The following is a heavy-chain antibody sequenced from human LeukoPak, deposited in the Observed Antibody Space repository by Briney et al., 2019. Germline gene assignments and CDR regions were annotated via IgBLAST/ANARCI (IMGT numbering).Heavy chain of an antibody. J-gene: IGHJ5*02. Sequence: PGGSLRLSCAASGFTFSDYTMHWVRLAPGKRLEYVSAITANGGSKYHADSVRARFTVSRDNSKNTLYLQMNSLRAEDTAVYYCANLGVTVTPSPFNWFDPWGQGTLVTVSS. V-gene: IGHV3-64*02. CDR2: ITANGGSK. D-gene: IGHD4-17*01. CDR3: ANLGVTVTPSPFNWFDP. CDR1: GFTFSDYT.